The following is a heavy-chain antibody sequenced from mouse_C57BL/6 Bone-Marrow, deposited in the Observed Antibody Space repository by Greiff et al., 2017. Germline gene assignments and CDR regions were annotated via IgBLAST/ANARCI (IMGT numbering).Heavy chain of an antibody. CDR3: ARRDGNGGDFDV. V-gene: IGHV5-2*01. D-gene: IGHD2-1*01. CDR2: INSDGGST. Sequence: EVMLVESGGGLVQPGESLKLSCESNEYEFPSHDMSWVRKTPEKRLELVAAINSDGGSTYYPDPMERRFIISRDNTKKTLYLQMSSLRSEDTAFYYGARRDGNGGDFDVWGTGTTVTVSS. J-gene: IGHJ1*03. CDR1: EYEFPSHD.